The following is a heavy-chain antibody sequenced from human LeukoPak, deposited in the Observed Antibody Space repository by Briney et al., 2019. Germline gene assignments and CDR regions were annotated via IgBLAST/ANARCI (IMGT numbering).Heavy chain of an antibody. V-gene: IGHV4-34*01. CDR1: GGSFSGYY. CDR2: INHSGST. Sequence: PSETLSLTCAVYGGSFSGYYWSWIRQPPGKGLEWIGEINHSGSTNYNPSLKSRVTISVDTSKNQFSLKLSSVTAADTAVYYCARGIGDYVYYYYMDVWGKGTTVTISS. D-gene: IGHD4-17*01. CDR3: ARGIGDYVYYYYMDV. J-gene: IGHJ6*03.